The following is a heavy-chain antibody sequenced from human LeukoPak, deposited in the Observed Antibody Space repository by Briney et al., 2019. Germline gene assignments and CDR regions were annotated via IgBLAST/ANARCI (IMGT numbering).Heavy chain of an antibody. CDR3: AKGRRVDANDHFDY. Sequence: ASVKVSCEASGYTFMSYGIHWVRQAPGQGLEWMGWSSVYNGNTNYAQKFQGRVTMTTDTSTSTAYMELRTLISDDTAVYYCAKGRRVDANDHFDYWGQGTLVTVSS. CDR1: GYTFMSYG. CDR2: SSVYNGNT. D-gene: IGHD1-1*01. J-gene: IGHJ4*02. V-gene: IGHV1-18*01.